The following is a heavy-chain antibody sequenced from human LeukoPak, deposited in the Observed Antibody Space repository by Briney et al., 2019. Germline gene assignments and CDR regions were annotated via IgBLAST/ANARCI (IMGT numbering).Heavy chain of an antibody. CDR1: GGSISSYY. D-gene: IGHD4-17*01. CDR2: IYTSGSP. CDR3: TTYKVTTAFDL. Sequence: SETLSLTCTVSGGSISSYYWSWIRQPAGKGLEWIGRIYTSGSPNYNPSLKSRVTMSVDTSKNQFSLKLSSVTAADTAVYYCTTYKVTTAFDLWGRGTLVTVSS. V-gene: IGHV4-4*07. J-gene: IGHJ2*01.